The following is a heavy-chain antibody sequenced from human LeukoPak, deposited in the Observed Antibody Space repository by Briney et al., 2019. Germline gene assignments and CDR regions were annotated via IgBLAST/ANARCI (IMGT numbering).Heavy chain of an antibody. CDR1: GFTFSSYG. V-gene: IGHV3-23*01. J-gene: IGHJ3*02. CDR2: ISGSGGST. CDR3: AKDIQLWPRRDAFDI. D-gene: IGHD5-18*01. Sequence: PGGSLRLSCAASGFTFSSYGMSWVRQAPGKGLEWVSAISGSGGSTYYADSVKGRFTTSRDNSKNTLYLQMNSLRAEDTAVYYCAKDIQLWPRRDAFDIWGQGTMVTVSS.